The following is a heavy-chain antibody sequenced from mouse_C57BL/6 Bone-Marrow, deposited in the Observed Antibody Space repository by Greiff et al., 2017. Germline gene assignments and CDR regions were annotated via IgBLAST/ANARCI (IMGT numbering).Heavy chain of an antibody. CDR1: GFSLTSYG. CDR3: ASYDYDGFAY. V-gene: IGHV2-6*01. J-gene: IGHJ3*01. Sequence: VQGVESGPGLVAPSQSLSITCTVSGFSLTSYGVDWVRQSPGKGLEWLGVIWSVGSTNYNSALKSRLSISKDNSKSQVFLKMNSLQTDDTAMYYCASYDYDGFAYWGQGTLVTVSA. CDR2: IWSVGST. D-gene: IGHD2-4*01.